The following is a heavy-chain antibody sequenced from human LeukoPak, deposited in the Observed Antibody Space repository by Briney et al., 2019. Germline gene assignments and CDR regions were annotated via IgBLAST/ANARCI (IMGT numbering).Heavy chain of an antibody. V-gene: IGHV4-4*07. CDR1: GGSISSYY. D-gene: IGHD2-2*01. Sequence: SETLSLTCTVSGGSISSYYWSWIRQPAGKGLEWIGRIYTSGSTNYNPSLKSRVTMSLNTSKNQFSLKLTSVTAADTAVYYCARAAGRGSTSVLDFDSWGQGTLVTVSS. CDR3: ARAAGRGSTSVLDFDS. J-gene: IGHJ4*02. CDR2: IYTSGST.